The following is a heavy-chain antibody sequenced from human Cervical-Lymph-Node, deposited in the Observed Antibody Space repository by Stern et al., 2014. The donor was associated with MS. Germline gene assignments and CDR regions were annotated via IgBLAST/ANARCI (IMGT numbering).Heavy chain of an antibody. D-gene: IGHD2/OR15-2a*01. CDR1: GYDFTGFF. CDR3: AREATRIIVGIDY. Sequence: VQLVESGAKMKKPGASVKVSCKASGYDFTGFFIHWVRQVPGQGLEWMGRLNPNSDDPTYAQNFQGRVTLTSDTSISTAYLELSRLTSADTAVYYCAREATRIIVGIDYWDQGTQVTVSS. CDR2: LNPNSDDP. J-gene: IGHJ4*02. V-gene: IGHV1-2*06.